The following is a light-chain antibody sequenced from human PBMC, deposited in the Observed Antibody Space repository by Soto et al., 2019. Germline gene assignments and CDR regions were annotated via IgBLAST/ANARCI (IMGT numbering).Light chain of an antibody. J-gene: IGKJ2*01. CDR1: QTVTTNY. V-gene: IGKV3-20*01. Sequence: ETVLTQSPGTVSLSPGETATLSCRASQTVTTNYLAWYQQKPDQAPRLLIYGASSRATGIPDRFSGSGSGTDFTLTISRLEPEDFAVYYCQQYGSSVFTFGQGTKVDIK. CDR2: GAS. CDR3: QQYGSSVFT.